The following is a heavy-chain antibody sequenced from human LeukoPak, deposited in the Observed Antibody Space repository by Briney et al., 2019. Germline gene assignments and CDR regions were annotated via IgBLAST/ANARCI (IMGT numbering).Heavy chain of an antibody. J-gene: IGHJ5*02. D-gene: IGHD6-13*01. Sequence: ASVKVSCKASGGTFSSYAISWVRQAPGQGREWMGRIIPIFGTANYAQKFQGRVTITTDESTSTAYMELSSLRSEDTAVYYCASDLLGSSSWYAWWFDPWGQGTLVTVSS. V-gene: IGHV1-69*05. CDR2: IIPIFGTA. CDR1: GGTFSSYA. CDR3: ASDLLGSSSWYAWWFDP.